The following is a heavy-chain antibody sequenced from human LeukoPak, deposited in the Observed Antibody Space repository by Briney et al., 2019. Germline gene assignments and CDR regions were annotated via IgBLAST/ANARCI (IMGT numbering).Heavy chain of an antibody. J-gene: IGHJ4*02. CDR3: ARDYGGKQKSSPDY. Sequence: GGSLRLSCAASGFTFRSYWMSWVRQAPGKGVEWVANIKRVGSEKYYVVSVKGRFTISRDNAKSSLYLQMNSVRAEDTAVYYCARDYGGKQKSSPDYWGQGTLVTVSS. CDR2: IKRVGSEK. D-gene: IGHD4-23*01. CDR1: GFTFRSYW. V-gene: IGHV3-7*01.